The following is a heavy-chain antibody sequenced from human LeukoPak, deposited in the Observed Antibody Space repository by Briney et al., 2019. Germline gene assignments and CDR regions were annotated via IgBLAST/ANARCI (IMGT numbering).Heavy chain of an antibody. CDR3: ARRGSIRRLNWFDP. CDR1: GGSISSSSYY. J-gene: IGHJ5*02. Sequence: SQTLSLTCTVSGGSISSSSYYRGWIRQPPGKGLEWIGSIYYSGSTYYNPSLKSRVTISVDTSKNQFSLKLSSVTAADTAVYYCARRGSIRRLNWFDPWGQGTLVTVSS. D-gene: IGHD3-3*02. CDR2: IYYSGST. V-gene: IGHV4-39*01.